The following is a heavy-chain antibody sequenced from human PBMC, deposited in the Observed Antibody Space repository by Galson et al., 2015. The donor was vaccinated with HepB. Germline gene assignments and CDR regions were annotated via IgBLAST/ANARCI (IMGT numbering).Heavy chain of an antibody. CDR1: GYSFTSYW. CDR3: ARLPGIAVAGDWWFDP. Sequence: QSGAEVKKPGESLRISCKGSGYSFTSYWISWVRQMPGKGLEWMGRIDPSDSYTNYSPSFQGHVTISADKSISTAYLQWSSLKASDTAMYYCARLPGIAVAGDWWFDPWGQGTLVTVSS. J-gene: IGHJ5*02. V-gene: IGHV5-10-1*01. CDR2: IDPSDSYT. D-gene: IGHD6-19*01.